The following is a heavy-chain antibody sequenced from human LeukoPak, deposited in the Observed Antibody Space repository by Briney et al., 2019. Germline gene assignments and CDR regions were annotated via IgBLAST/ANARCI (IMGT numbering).Heavy chain of an antibody. D-gene: IGHD3-10*01. Sequence: SETLSLTCAVYGGSFSGYYWSWIRQPPGKGLEWTGEINHSGSTNYNPSLKSRVTISVDTSKNQFSLKLSSVTAADTAVYYCARGQVPQHQNYYGSGDRFDPWGQGTLVTVSS. V-gene: IGHV4-34*01. CDR3: ARGQVPQHQNYYGSGDRFDP. J-gene: IGHJ5*02. CDR1: GGSFSGYY. CDR2: INHSGST.